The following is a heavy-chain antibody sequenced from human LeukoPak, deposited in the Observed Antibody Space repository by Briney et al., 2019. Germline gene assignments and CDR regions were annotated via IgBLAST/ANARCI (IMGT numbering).Heavy chain of an antibody. V-gene: IGHV3-66*01. CDR2: IYSGGTT. CDR3: ARDLYDYGSY. Sequence: PGGSLRLSCAASGFTVSSTYMSWLRQAPGKGLEWVSVIYSGGTTYYADSVKGRFTISRDNSKNTLYLQMNSLRTEDTAVYYCARDLYDYGSYWGQGTLVTVSS. J-gene: IGHJ4*02. CDR1: GFTVSSTY. D-gene: IGHD4/OR15-4a*01.